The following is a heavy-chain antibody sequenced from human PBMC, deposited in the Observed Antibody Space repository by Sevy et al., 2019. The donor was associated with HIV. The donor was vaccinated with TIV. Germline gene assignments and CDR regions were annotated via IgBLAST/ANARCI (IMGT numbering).Heavy chain of an antibody. Sequence: GGSLRLSCAASGFTFDDYTMHWVRQAPGKGLEWVSLIGWDGGSTYYADSVKGRFTISRDNSKNSLYLQMNSLRTEDTALYYCAKDMASLSSGRSGAFDIWGQGTMVTVSS. CDR3: AKDMASLSSGRSGAFDI. D-gene: IGHD6-19*01. CDR2: IGWDGGST. CDR1: GFTFDDYT. J-gene: IGHJ3*02. V-gene: IGHV3-43*01.